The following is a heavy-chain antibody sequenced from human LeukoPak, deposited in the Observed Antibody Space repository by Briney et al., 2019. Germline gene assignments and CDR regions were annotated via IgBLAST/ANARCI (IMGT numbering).Heavy chain of an antibody. CDR2: ISSSSSYI. Sequence: GGSLRLFCAASGYTFSSYSMSWVRQAPGEGLEWVSSISSSSSYIYYADSVKGRFTISRATAKNTLYLQMNSLRAEDTAVYYCARDILYYYDSSGYGYWGQGTLVTVSS. CDR3: ARDILYYYDSSGYGY. J-gene: IGHJ4*02. D-gene: IGHD3-22*01. CDR1: GYTFSSYS. V-gene: IGHV3-21*01.